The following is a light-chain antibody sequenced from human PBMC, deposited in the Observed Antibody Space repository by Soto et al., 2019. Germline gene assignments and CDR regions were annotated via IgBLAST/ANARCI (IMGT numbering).Light chain of an antibody. V-gene: IGKV3-15*01. CDR3: QQYNSYPLT. Sequence: EIVMTQSPAALSVSPGERAILSCTASQSISINLAWYQQKPGQAPRPLIYAASNRATGVPARFSGSWSGTEFTLTISSLQSEDVSVYYCQQYNSYPLTFAPGTKVDIK. J-gene: IGKJ3*01. CDR2: AAS. CDR1: QSISIN.